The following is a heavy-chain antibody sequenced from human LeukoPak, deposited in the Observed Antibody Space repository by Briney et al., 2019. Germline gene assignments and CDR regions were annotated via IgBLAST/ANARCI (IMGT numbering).Heavy chain of an antibody. Sequence: GGSLRLSCAASGFNFSPYSMNWLRQAPGKGLEWVSYIDSSSGTIYYADSVRGRFTISGDNAKNSLYLQMNSLRAEDTAVYYCARMGNLEYSSSSGYFQHWGQGTLVTVSP. J-gene: IGHJ1*01. CDR2: IDSSSGTI. D-gene: IGHD6-6*01. V-gene: IGHV3-48*01. CDR1: GFNFSPYS. CDR3: ARMGNLEYSSSSGYFQH.